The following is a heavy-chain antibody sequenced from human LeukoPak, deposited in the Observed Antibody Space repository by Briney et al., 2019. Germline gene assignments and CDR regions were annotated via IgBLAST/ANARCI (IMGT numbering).Heavy chain of an antibody. CDR3: ARWYSSSGYLDY. CDR2: IYHSGNT. V-gene: IGHV4-38-2*01. CDR1: GYSISSGYY. J-gene: IGHJ4*01. D-gene: IGHD6-6*01. Sequence: SETLFLTCAVSGYSISSGYYWGWIRQPPGKGLEWIGSIYHSGNTNYNPSLKSRVTISVDTSKNQFSLKVSSVTAADTALYYCARWYSSSGYLDYWGHGNLVTVSS.